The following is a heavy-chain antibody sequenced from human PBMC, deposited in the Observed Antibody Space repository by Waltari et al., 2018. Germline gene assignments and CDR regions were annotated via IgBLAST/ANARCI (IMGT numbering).Heavy chain of an antibody. CDR3: ARVNDLWNGHFDQ. V-gene: IGHV4-59*11. CDR2: VYHTGST. CDR1: GGSISSHY. D-gene: IGHD3-3*01. Sequence: QVQLQESGPGLVKPSETLSLTCTVSGGSISSHYWTWIRQPPGKGLEWIGYIGSVYHTGSTSYSASRKSRVIMSIDTAKNQFALKVNSVTAADTAIYFGARVNDLWNGHFDQWGQGSLVTVSS. J-gene: IGHJ4*02.